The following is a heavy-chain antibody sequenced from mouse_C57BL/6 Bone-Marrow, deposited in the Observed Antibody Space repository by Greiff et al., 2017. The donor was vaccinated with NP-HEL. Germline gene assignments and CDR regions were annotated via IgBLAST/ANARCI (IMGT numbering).Heavy chain of an antibody. J-gene: IGHJ3*01. V-gene: IGHV1-69*01. Sequence: VQLQQPGAELVMPGASVKLSCKASGYTFTSYWMHWVKQRPGQGLEWIGEIDPSDSYTNYNPKFKGQSTLTVAQSSRTAYMHLSSLTSEDSAVYYCARSEGNYYAWFAYWGQGTLVTVAA. CDR1: GYTFTSYW. CDR2: IDPSDSYT. CDR3: ARSEGNYYAWFAY. D-gene: IGHD2-1*01.